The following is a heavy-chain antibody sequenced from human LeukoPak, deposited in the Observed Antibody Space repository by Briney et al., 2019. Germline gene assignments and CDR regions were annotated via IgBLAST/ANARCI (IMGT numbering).Heavy chain of an antibody. CDR1: GGSISSYY. CDR3: ARGVYIAAAQYGY. V-gene: IGHV4-59*01. J-gene: IGHJ4*02. CDR2: IYYSGTT. Sequence: SETLSLTCTVAGGSISSYYWSWIRQPPGKGLEWIGYIYYSGTTNYNPSLKSRVTISVDTSKNQFSLKLSSVTAADTAVYYCARGVYIAAAQYGYWGQGTLVTVSP. D-gene: IGHD6-13*01.